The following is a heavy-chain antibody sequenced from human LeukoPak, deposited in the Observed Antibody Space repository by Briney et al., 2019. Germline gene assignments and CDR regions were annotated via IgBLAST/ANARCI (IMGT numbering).Heavy chain of an antibody. CDR2: ISGSGGST. V-gene: IGHV3-23*01. J-gene: IGHJ5*02. Sequence: GGSLRLSCAASGFTFSSYAMSWVRQAPGKGLEWVSAISGSGGSTYYADSVKGRFTISRDNSKNTLYLQMNSLRAEDTAVYYCARVLDYDFWSGYSNWFDPWGQGTLVTVSS. CDR1: GFTFSSYA. CDR3: ARVLDYDFWSGYSNWFDP. D-gene: IGHD3-3*01.